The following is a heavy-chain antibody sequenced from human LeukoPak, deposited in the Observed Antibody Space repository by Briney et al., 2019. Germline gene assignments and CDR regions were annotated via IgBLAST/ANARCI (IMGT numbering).Heavy chain of an antibody. CDR1: GFTFSSYS. Sequence: PGGSLRLSCAASGFTFSSYSMNWVRQAPGKGLEWVSSISSSSSYIYYADSVKGRFTISRDNAKNSLYLQMNSLRAEDTAVYYCARARFGESVRPFYYWGQGTLVTVSS. D-gene: IGHD3-10*01. J-gene: IGHJ4*02. CDR3: ARARFGESVRPFYY. V-gene: IGHV3-21*01. CDR2: ISSSSSYI.